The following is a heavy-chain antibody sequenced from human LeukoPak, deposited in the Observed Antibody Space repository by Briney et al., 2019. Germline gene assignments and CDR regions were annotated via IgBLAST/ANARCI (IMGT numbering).Heavy chain of an antibody. Sequence: GGSLRLSCAASGFTFSSYSMNWVRQAPGKGLGWVSSISSSSSYIYYADSVKGRFAISRDNAKNSLYLQMNSLRAEDTAVYYCARVFYGSGSHPSDYWGQGTLVPVSS. CDR2: ISSSSSYI. CDR3: ARVFYGSGSHPSDY. V-gene: IGHV3-21*01. D-gene: IGHD3-10*01. J-gene: IGHJ4*02. CDR1: GFTFSSYS.